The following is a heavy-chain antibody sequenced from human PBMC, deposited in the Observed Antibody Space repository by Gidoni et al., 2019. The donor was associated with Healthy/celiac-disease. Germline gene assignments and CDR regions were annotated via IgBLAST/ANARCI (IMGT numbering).Heavy chain of an antibody. D-gene: IGHD3-10*01. CDR2: ISAYNGNT. CDR3: ARDSTITMVRGVMDYYYYGMDV. V-gene: IGHV1-18*01. Sequence: QVQLVQSGAEVKKPGASVKVSCTASGYTFTSYGISWVRQAPGQGLAWMGWISAYNGNTNYAQKLQGRVTMTTDTSTSTAYMELRSLRSDDTAVYYCARDSTITMVRGVMDYYYYGMDVWGQGTTVTVSS. J-gene: IGHJ6*02. CDR1: GYTFTSYG.